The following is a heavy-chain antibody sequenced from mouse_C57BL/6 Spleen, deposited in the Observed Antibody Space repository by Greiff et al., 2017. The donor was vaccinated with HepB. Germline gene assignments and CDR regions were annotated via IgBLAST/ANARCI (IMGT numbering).Heavy chain of an antibody. J-gene: IGHJ3*01. D-gene: IGHD1-1*01. CDR1: GYTFTSYW. CDR3: AREEGTTVVAP. CDR2: IDPSDSYT. Sequence: VQLQQSGAELVRPGTSVKLSCKASGYTFTSYWMHWVKQRPGQGLEWIGVIDPSDSYTNYNQKFKGKATLTVDTSSSTAYMQLSSLTSEDSAVYYCAREEGTTVVAPWGQGTLVTVSA. V-gene: IGHV1-59*01.